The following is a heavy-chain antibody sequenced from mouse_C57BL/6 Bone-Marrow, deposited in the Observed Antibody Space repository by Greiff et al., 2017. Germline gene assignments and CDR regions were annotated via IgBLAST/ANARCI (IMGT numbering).Heavy chain of an antibody. Sequence: VQLQQSGPELVKPGASVKISCKASGYTFTDYYMNWVKQSHGKSLEWIGDINPNNGGTSYNQKFKGKATLTVDKSSSTAYMELRSLTSEDSAVYYCARGFRWGYWYFDVWGTGTTVTVSS. J-gene: IGHJ1*03. D-gene: IGHD1-1*02. CDR1: GYTFTDYY. V-gene: IGHV1-26*01. CDR3: ARGFRWGYWYFDV. CDR2: INPNNGGT.